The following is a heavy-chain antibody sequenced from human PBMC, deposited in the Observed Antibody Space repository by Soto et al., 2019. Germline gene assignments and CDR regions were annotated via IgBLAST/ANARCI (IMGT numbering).Heavy chain of an antibody. CDR1: GFTFSSYG. D-gene: IGHD3-22*01. Sequence: PGGSLRLSCAASGFTFSSYGMHWIRQVPGKGLEWVAGINWNSGITGYADSVKGRFTISRDNANNSLHLEMNSLKSEDTALYYCAKGRGALTVVSNWFDPWGQGTLVTVSS. J-gene: IGHJ5*02. CDR3: AKGRGALTVVSNWFDP. CDR2: INWNSGIT. V-gene: IGHV3-9*01.